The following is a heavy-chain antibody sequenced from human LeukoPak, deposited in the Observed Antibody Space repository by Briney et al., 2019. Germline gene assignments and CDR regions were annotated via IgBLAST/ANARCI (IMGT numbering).Heavy chain of an antibody. Sequence: PSQTLSLTCTVSGGSISSGDYYWSWIRQPPGKGLEWIGYIYYSGSTYYNPSLKSRVTISVDTSKNQFSLKLSSVTAADTAVYYCARDSHYYDSSGYFQGFDYWGQGTQVTVSS. CDR1: GGSISSGDYY. D-gene: IGHD3-22*01. V-gene: IGHV4-30-4*08. CDR2: IYYSGST. J-gene: IGHJ4*02. CDR3: ARDSHYYDSSGYFQGFDY.